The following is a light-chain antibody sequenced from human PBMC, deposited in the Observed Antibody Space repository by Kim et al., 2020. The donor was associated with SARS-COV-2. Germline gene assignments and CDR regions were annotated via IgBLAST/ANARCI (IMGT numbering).Light chain of an antibody. CDR2: VNSDGSH. J-gene: IGLJ3*02. Sequence: QLVLTQSPSASASLGASVKLTCTLSSGHSNSAIAWHQQQPGKGPRYLMKVNSDGSHNKGNGIPDRFSGASSGAERYLTISSLQSEDEADYYGETWDAHIQVFGGGTQLTVL. CDR1: SGHSNSA. V-gene: IGLV4-69*01. CDR3: ETWDAHIQV.